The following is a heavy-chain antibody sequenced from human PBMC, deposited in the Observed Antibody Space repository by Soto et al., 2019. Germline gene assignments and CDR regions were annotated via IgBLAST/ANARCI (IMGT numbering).Heavy chain of an antibody. CDR1: GFTFSSYA. CDR3: AKDLLLAPVYYYDSSGYSFDY. Sequence: PGGSLRLSCAASGFTFSSYAMSWVRQAPGKGLEWVSAISGSGGSTYYADSVKGRFTISRDNSKNTLYLQMNSLRAEDTAVYYCAKDLLLAPVYYYDSSGYSFDYWGQGTLVTVSS. D-gene: IGHD3-22*01. V-gene: IGHV3-23*01. J-gene: IGHJ4*02. CDR2: ISGSGGST.